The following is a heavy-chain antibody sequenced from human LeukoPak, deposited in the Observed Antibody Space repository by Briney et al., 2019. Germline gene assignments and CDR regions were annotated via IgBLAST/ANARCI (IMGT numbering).Heavy chain of an antibody. CDR1: GFTFSSYW. Sequence: GGSLRLSCVASGFTFSSYWMHWVRQAQGKGLVWVSRINSDGSSTSYADSVKGRFTISRDNAKNTLYLQMNSLRAEDTAVYYCARFRGSSWFFDYWGQGTLVTVSS. D-gene: IGHD6-13*01. J-gene: IGHJ4*02. CDR2: INSDGSST. V-gene: IGHV3-74*01. CDR3: ARFRGSSWFFDY.